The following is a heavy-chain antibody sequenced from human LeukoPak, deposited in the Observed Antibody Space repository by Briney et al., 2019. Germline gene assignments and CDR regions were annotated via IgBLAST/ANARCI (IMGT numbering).Heavy chain of an antibody. J-gene: IGHJ3*02. D-gene: IGHD6-19*01. CDR1: GFIFSSYG. CDR3: AKWAVAGLNDAFDI. V-gene: IGHV3-30*02. CDR2: IRYDGSNT. Sequence: PGGSLRLSCAASGFIFSSYGMHWVRQAPGKGLEWVAFIRYDGSNTYYADSVKGRFTISRDNSKNTLYLQMNSLRAEDTAVYYCAKWAVAGLNDAFDIWGQGTMVTVSS.